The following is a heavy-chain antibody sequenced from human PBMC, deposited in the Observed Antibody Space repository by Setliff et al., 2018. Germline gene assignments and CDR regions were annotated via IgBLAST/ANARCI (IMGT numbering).Heavy chain of an antibody. J-gene: IGHJ6*03. CDR1: GYSFTSYW. V-gene: IGHV5-51*01. CDR3: ARREVEVAGTSYYYYMDV. CDR2: IYPGDSDT. Sequence: PGESLKISCKGSGYSFTSYWISWVRQMPGKGLEWMGIIYPGDSDTRYSPSFQGQVTISADKSISTAYLQWSSLKASDTAMYYCARREVEVAGTSYYYYMDVWGKGTTVTVSS. D-gene: IGHD6-19*01.